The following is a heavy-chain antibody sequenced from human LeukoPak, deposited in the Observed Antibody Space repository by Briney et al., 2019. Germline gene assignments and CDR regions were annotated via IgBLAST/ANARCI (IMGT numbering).Heavy chain of an antibody. CDR1: GFTFSSYG. J-gene: IGHJ3*02. D-gene: IGHD3-22*01. V-gene: IGHV3-33*03. Sequence: GGSLRLSCAASGFTFSSYGMHWVRQAPGKGLEWVAVIWYDGSNKYYADSVKGRFTISRDNAKNSLYLQMNSLRAEDTAVYYCARGDNSAFDIWGQGTMVTVSS. CDR3: ARGDNSAFDI. CDR2: IWYDGSNK.